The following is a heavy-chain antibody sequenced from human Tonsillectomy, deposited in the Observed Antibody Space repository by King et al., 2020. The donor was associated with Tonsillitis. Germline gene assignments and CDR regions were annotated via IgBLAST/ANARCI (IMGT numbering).Heavy chain of an antibody. CDR1: GFTFRTYG. J-gene: IGHJ6*03. V-gene: IGHV3-30*18. Sequence: VQLVESGGGVVQPGRSLRLSCAASGFTFRTYGMHWVRQAPGKGLEWVAVISYDGNDEYYADSVKGRFTISRDNSKNTLSLQMNSLRPGDTAVYYCEKELGYLRYFMDVWGTGTTVTVS. CDR3: EKELGYLRYFMDV. D-gene: IGHD3-9*01. CDR2: ISYDGNDE.